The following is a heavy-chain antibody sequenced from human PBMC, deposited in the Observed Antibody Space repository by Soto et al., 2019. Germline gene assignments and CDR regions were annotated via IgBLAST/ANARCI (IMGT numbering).Heavy chain of an antibody. V-gene: IGHV3-23*01. CDR2: ISGSGGST. Sequence: EVQLLESGGGLVQPGGSLRLSCAASGFTFSSYAMYWVRQAPGKGLEWVSVISGSGGSTYYADSVKGRFTISRDNSKSTLYLQMNSLRAEDTAVYYSAKDESRRNRWYFDLWGRGTLVTVSS. CDR3: AKDESRRNRWYFDL. J-gene: IGHJ2*01. CDR1: GFTFSSYA. D-gene: IGHD4-4*01.